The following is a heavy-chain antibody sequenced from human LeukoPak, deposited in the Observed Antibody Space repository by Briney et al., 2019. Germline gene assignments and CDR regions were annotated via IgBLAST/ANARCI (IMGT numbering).Heavy chain of an antibody. CDR2: ISSSSSYI. D-gene: IGHD6-19*01. CDR3: AKVAATGGWDYYMDV. V-gene: IGHV3-21*04. Sequence: TGGSLRLSCAASGFTFSSYSMNWVRQAPGKGLEWVSSISSSSSYIYYADSVKGRFTISRDNAKNSLYLQMNSLRAEDTALYYCAKVAATGGWDYYMDVWGKGTTVTISS. J-gene: IGHJ6*03. CDR1: GFTFSSYS.